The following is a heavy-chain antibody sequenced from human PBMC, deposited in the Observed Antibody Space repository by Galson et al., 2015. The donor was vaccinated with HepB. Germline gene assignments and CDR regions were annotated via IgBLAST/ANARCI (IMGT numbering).Heavy chain of an antibody. CDR1: GASISSYY. Sequence: SETLSLTCTVSGASISSYYWSWIRQSPGKGLEWIGNIYYRGTTNYNPSLKSRVTISVDTSKHRFSLRVSSVSAADAAVHFCARDRGSSYYYVMDVWGQGTTVTVSS. CDR3: ARDRGSSYYYVMDV. J-gene: IGHJ6*02. CDR2: IYYRGTT. V-gene: IGHV4-59*13. D-gene: IGHD6-13*01.